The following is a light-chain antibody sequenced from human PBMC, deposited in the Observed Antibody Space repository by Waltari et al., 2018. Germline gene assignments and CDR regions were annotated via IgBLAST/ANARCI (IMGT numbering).Light chain of an antibody. CDR2: YDN. CDR1: NIQSKS. Sequence: SYVLTQPPSVSVAPGETARIPCGGHNIQSKSVHWYRQRPGQAPVVVISYDNDRAAGIPERFSGSNSGNTATLTSSRVEAGDEADYYCQVWDANTDPGVFGTGTEVTVL. CDR3: QVWDANTDPGV. V-gene: IGLV3-21*01. J-gene: IGLJ1*01.